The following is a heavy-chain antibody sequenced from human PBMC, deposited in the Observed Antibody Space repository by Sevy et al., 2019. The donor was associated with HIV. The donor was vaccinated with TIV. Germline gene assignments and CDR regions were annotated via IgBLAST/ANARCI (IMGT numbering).Heavy chain of an antibody. CDR1: GFTFRSYD. Sequence: GGSLRLSCAASGFTFRSYDMHWVRQAPGKGLEWVAIVRYDGGNEQYADSVKGRFTISRDNSRNTLNLQMNSLRAEDTVVYFCAREWVSPGPLIDKYGMDVWGQGTTVTVSS. D-gene: IGHD1-26*01. CDR3: AREWVSPGPLIDKYGMDV. V-gene: IGHV3-30*02. CDR2: VRYDGGNE. J-gene: IGHJ6*02.